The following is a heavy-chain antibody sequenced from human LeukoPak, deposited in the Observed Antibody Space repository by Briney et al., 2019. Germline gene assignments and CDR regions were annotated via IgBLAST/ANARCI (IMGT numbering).Heavy chain of an antibody. Sequence: SETLSLTCAVYGGSFSGYHWSWIRQPPGKGLEWIGEINHSGSTNYNPSLKSRVTISVDTSKNQFSLKLSSVTAADTAVYYCARGTPGITMIVVGPRPQKYFRHWGQGTLVTVSS. CDR3: ARGTPGITMIVVGPRPQKYFRH. CDR2: INHSGST. CDR1: GGSFSGYH. D-gene: IGHD3-22*01. V-gene: IGHV4-34*01. J-gene: IGHJ1*01.